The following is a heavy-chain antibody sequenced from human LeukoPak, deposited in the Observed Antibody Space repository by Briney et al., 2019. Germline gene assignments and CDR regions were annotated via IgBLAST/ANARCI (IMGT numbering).Heavy chain of an antibody. CDR2: IIPIFGTA. Sequence: SVKVSCKASGGTFSSYAISWVRQAPGQGLEWMGRIIPIFGTANYAQKFQGRVTITTDESTSTAYMELSSLRSEDPAVYYCARDRGGDYQKNWFDPWGQGTLVTVSS. J-gene: IGHJ5*02. V-gene: IGHV1-69*05. CDR3: ARDRGGDYQKNWFDP. CDR1: GGTFSSYA. D-gene: IGHD4-17*01.